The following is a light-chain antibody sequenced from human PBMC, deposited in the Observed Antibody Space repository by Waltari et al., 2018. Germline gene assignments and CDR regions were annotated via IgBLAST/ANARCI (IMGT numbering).Light chain of an antibody. V-gene: IGLV3-25*03. Sequence: SYELPQPPSVSVSQGQTARIPCSGDALPKRYAYWYQQKPGQAPVLVIYKDIERPSGIPERFSGSRSGTTVTLTISGVQAEDEADYYCQSADSSGTYVVFGGGTKLTVL. CDR1: ALPKRY. J-gene: IGLJ2*01. CDR3: QSADSSGTYVV. CDR2: KDI.